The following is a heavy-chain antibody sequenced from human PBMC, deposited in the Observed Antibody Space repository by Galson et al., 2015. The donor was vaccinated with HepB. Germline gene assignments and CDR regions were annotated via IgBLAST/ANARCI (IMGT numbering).Heavy chain of an antibody. CDR1: GFTFSSYA. V-gene: IGHV3-64D*06. CDR3: VKGRVISSRKNYFDY. Sequence: SLRLSCAASGFTFSSYAMHWVRQAPGKGLEYVSAISSNGGSTYYADSVKGRFTISRDNSKNTLYLQMSSLRAEDTAVYYCVKGRVISSRKNYFDYWGQGTLVTVSS. J-gene: IGHJ4*02. CDR2: ISSNGGST. D-gene: IGHD6-13*01.